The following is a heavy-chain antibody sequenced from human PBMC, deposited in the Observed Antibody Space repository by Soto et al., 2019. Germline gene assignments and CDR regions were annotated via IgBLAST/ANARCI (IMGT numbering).Heavy chain of an antibody. CDR1: GGSFSGYY. CDR3: ARVSRELRNYYYYGMDV. Sequence: PSDTLSLTCAVYGGSFSGYYWSWIRQPPGKGLEWIGEINHSGSTNYNPSLKIRVIISVDTSKNQFSLKLSSVTAADTAVYYCARVSRELRNYYYYGMDVWGQGTTVTASS. D-gene: IGHD1-7*01. V-gene: IGHV4-34*01. J-gene: IGHJ6*02. CDR2: INHSGST.